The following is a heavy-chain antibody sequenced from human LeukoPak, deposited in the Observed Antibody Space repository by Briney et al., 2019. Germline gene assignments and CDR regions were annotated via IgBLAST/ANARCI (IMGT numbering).Heavy chain of an antibody. CDR2: INPNSGGT. J-gene: IGHJ6*03. V-gene: IGHV1-2*02. Sequence: GPSLSVSSTPSGYTFTAYYMRWVGQAPGQGRDWMAWINPNSGGTNYAQKFQGRVTMTRDTSISTAYMELSRLRSDDTAVYYCARDRRAQRYYYYMDVWGKGTTVTVSS. CDR1: GYTFTAYY. CDR3: ARDRRAQRYYYYMDV.